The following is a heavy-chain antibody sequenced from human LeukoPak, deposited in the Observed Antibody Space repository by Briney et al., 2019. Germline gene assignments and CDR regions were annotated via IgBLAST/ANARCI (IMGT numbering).Heavy chain of an antibody. CDR2: ISGSGGST. J-gene: IGHJ4*02. Sequence: GGSLRLPCAASGFTFSSYSMNWVRQAPGKGLEWVSAISGSGGSTYYADSVKGRFTISRDNSKNTLYLQMNSLRAEDTAVYYCAKSYYDFWSGYCNYWGQGTLVTVSS. CDR3: AKSYYDFWSGYCNY. CDR1: GFTFSSYS. D-gene: IGHD3-3*01. V-gene: IGHV3-23*01.